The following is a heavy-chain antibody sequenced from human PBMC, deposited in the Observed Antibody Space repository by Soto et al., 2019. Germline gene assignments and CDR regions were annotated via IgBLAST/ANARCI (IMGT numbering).Heavy chain of an antibody. V-gene: IGHV1-3*01. Sequence: ASVKVSCKASGNTVPNYAIHWVRQAPGQRLEWMGWINGGNGNTYYSEHFQGRVTITRDTSASTAYMELSSLRSEDTAVYYCARAVGGPTSNLDYWGQGTLVTVSS. CDR1: GNTVPNYA. D-gene: IGHD3-16*01. J-gene: IGHJ4*02. CDR3: ARAVGGPTSNLDY. CDR2: INGGNGNT.